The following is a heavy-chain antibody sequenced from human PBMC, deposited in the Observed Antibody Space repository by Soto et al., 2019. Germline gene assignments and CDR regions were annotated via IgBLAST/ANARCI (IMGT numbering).Heavy chain of an antibody. V-gene: IGHV1-3*01. CDR2: INAGNGNT. CDR1: GYTFTSYA. D-gene: IGHD5-12*01. Sequence: QVQLVQSGAEVKKPGASVKVSCKASGYTFTSYAMHWVRQAPGQRLEWMGWINAGNGNTKYSQKFQGRVTITRDTSASTAYMELSSLRSEDTAVYYCARDQRGYGWFDPWGQGTLVTVSS. CDR3: ARDQRGYGWFDP. J-gene: IGHJ5*02.